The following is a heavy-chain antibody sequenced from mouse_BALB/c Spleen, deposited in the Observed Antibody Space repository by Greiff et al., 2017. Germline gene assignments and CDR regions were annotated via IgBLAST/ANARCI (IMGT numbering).Heavy chain of an antibody. CDR3: ASFPNSLITTVVAEDY. D-gene: IGHD1-1*01. V-gene: IGHV5-6-5*01. Sequence: EVQGVESGGGLVKPGGSLKLSCAASGFTFSSYAMSWVRQTPEKRLEWVASISSGGSTYYPDSVKGRFTISRDNARNILYLQMSSLRSEDTAMYYCASFPNSLITTVVAEDYWGQGTTLTVSS. J-gene: IGHJ2*01. CDR1: GFTFSSYA. CDR2: ISSGGST.